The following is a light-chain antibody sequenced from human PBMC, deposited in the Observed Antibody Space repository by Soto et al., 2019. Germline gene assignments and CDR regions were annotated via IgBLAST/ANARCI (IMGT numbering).Light chain of an antibody. CDR2: KAS. V-gene: IGKV1-5*03. CDR3: QQYSSDSNT. CDR1: QDINIW. J-gene: IGKJ2*01. Sequence: DIQMTQSPSTRSASVGDRVTITCRASQDINIWLAWYQQKPGKAPKLLIYKASTLERGVPSRFIGSGSGTDFTLAISSLQPDDFATYYCQQYSSDSNTFGQGTRLDIK.